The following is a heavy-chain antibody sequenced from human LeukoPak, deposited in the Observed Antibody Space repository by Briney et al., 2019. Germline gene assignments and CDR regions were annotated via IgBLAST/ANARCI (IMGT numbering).Heavy chain of an antibody. CDR2: IYYSGST. J-gene: IGHJ4*02. CDR1: GGSIGSYY. D-gene: IGHD4-17*01. V-gene: IGHV4-59*01. CDR3: ARMTTVTDYFFDY. Sequence: SETLSLTCTVSGGSIGSYYWSWIRQPPGKGLEWIGYIYYSGSTNYNPSLKSRVTISVDTSKNQFSLKLSSVTAADTAVYYCARMTTVTDYFFDYWGQGTLVTVSS.